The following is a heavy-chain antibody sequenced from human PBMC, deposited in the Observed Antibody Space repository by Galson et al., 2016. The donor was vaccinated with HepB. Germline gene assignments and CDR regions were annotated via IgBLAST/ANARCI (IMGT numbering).Heavy chain of an antibody. CDR3: ARSSLNWNYFDY. J-gene: IGHJ4*02. CDR1: GFSFSYYA. V-gene: IGHV3-30-3*01. CDR2: VSKDGSNK. Sequence: SLRLSCAASGFSFSYYAIHWVRQPPGKGLEWVAMVSKDGSNKGYADSVKGRCIISRDNFKNTLSLQMNSLREEDTAVYYCARSSLNWNYFDYWGQGTLVTVSS. D-gene: IGHD1-1*01.